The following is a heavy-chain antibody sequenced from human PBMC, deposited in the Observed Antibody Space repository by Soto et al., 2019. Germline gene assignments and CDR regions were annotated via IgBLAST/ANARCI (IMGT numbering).Heavy chain of an antibody. CDR3: ARDRHYCSGGSCSEDYYYYGMDV. CDR1: GFTFSHYG. Sequence: QMQLVESGGGVVQPGTSLRVSCAASGFTFSHYGIHWVRQAPGKGLEWVAVASYDGGIKLYAESVRDRFAISRDNSKNTLYLQMNSLRAEDTAVYYCARDRHYCSGGSCSEDYYYYGMDVWGQGTTVTVSS. J-gene: IGHJ6*02. D-gene: IGHD2-15*01. CDR2: ASYDGGIK. V-gene: IGHV3-30*03.